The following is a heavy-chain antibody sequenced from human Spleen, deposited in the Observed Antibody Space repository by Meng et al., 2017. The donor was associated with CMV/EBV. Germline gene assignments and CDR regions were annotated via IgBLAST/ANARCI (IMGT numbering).Heavy chain of an antibody. D-gene: IGHD2-21*01. V-gene: IGHV4-30-4*01. Sequence: VQREEYGPGLVKPSPTLSITWTVSGGAISSGEYYWSWIRQPPGKGLEWIGYIYNSGNTYYNPYLKSRVTISLGTSKNQFSLKLRFVTAADTAVYYCAREGRSHQVGVSVYWGQGNLVTVSS. CDR3: AREGRSHQVGVSVY. CDR2: IYNSGNT. J-gene: IGHJ4*02. CDR1: GGAISSGEYY.